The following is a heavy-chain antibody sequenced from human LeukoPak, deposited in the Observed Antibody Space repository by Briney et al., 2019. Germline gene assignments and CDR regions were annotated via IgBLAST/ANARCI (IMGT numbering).Heavy chain of an antibody. Sequence: ASVKVSCKASGYTFTSYGISWVRQAPGQGLEWMGWISAYNGNTNYAQKLQGRVTMTTDTSTSTAYMELRSLRSDDTAVYYCARSYSGYDLTPMNYWGQGILVTVSS. J-gene: IGHJ4*02. CDR2: ISAYNGNT. D-gene: IGHD5-12*01. V-gene: IGHV1-18*01. CDR1: GYTFTSYG. CDR3: ARSYSGYDLTPMNY.